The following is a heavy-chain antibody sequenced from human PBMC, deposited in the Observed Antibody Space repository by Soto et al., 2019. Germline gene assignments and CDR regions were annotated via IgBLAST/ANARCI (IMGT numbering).Heavy chain of an antibody. CDR2: TIPVFNTA. Sequence: QVQLEQSGAEVKKPGSSVKVSCKASGGTLSDHGVAWLRQAPGQGLEWMGGTIPVFNTAKYAQKLQGRVTVTADKFTNIAYMELSSLGSEDTAFYFCARGVYGSGNYYTGPSAFDIWGQGTMVIVSS. CDR1: GGTLSDHG. J-gene: IGHJ3*02. V-gene: IGHV1-69*06. D-gene: IGHD3-10*01. CDR3: ARGVYGSGNYYTGPSAFDI.